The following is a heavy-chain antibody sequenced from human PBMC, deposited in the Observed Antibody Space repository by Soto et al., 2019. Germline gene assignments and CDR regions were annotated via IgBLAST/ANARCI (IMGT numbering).Heavy chain of an antibody. V-gene: IGHV1-69*01. CDR3: ARGPYYYDSSGYTSFDY. Sequence: QVQLVQSGAEVKKPGSSVKVSCKASGGTFSSYAISWVRQAPGQGLEWMGGIIPIFGTANYAQKFQGRVTITADESTSTDYIELSSLRSEDTAVYYCARGPYYYDSSGYTSFDYWGQGTLVTDSS. D-gene: IGHD3-22*01. J-gene: IGHJ4*02. CDR2: IIPIFGTA. CDR1: GGTFSSYA.